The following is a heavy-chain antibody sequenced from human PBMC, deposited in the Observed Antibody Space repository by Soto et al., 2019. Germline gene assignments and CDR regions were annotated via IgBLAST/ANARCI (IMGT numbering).Heavy chain of an antibody. CDR1: GCTFTCYY. Sequence: PVKGSFTASGCTFTCYYMHWVRQAPGQGRGWMGWINPNSGGTNYAQNFKGRVTMTRDTSISTAYMERSRLRSDDTAGYYCETVGATTDPFDYWGQGTLVNVSS. CDR3: ETVGATTDPFDY. CDR2: INPNSGGT. J-gene: IGHJ4*02. D-gene: IGHD1-26*01. V-gene: IGHV1-2*02.